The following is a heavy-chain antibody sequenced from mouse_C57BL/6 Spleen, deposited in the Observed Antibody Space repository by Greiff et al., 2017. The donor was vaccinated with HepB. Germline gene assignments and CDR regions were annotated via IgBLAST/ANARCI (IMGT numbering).Heavy chain of an antibody. CDR2: IYPSDSET. CDR3: ARMGGYYEVY. CDR1: GYTFTSYW. J-gene: IGHJ2*01. V-gene: IGHV1-61*01. Sequence: QVQLQQPGAELVRPGSSVKLSCKASGYTFTSYWMDWVKQRPGQGLEWIGNIYPSDSETHYNQKFKDKATLTVDKSSSTAYMQLSSLTSEDSAVYYCARMGGYYEVYWGQGTTLTVSS. D-gene: IGHD2-3*01.